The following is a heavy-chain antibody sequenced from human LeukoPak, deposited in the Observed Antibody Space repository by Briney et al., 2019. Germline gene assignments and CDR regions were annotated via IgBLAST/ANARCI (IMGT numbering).Heavy chain of an antibody. V-gene: IGHV3-66*01. CDR3: ARDRRVNYYYGMDV. Sequence: PGGSLRLSCAASGFTVSDTYVSWVRQAPAKGLEWVSVIYRGGSTYYADSVEGRFTISRDNSKNTLYLQMNSLRADDTAVYYCARDRRVNYYYGMDVWGQGSTVTVSS. CDR2: IYRGGST. J-gene: IGHJ6*02. D-gene: IGHD6-6*01. CDR1: GFTVSDTY.